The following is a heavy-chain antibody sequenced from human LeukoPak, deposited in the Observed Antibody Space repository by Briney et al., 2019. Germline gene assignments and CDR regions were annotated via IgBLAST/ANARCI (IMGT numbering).Heavy chain of an antibody. J-gene: IGHJ4*02. CDR1: GFTFDDYA. CDR2: ISWTSGSI. Sequence: PGRSLRLSCAASGFTFDDYAMHWVRQAPGKGLEWVSGISWTSGSIGYADSVTGRFTISRDNAKNSLYLQMNSLRAEDTALNYCAEEYGGRYFDYWGQGTLVTVSS. V-gene: IGHV3-9*01. D-gene: IGHD1-26*01. CDR3: AEEYGGRYFDY.